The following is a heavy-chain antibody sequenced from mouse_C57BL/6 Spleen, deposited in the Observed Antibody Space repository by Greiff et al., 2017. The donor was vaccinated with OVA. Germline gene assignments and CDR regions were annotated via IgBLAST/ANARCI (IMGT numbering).Heavy chain of an antibody. D-gene: IGHD1-1*01. V-gene: IGHV1-55*01. Sequence: QVQLKQPGAELVKPGASVKMSCKASGYTFTSYWITWVKQRPGQGLEWIGDIYPGSGSTNYNEKFKSKATLTVDTSSSTAYMQLSSLTSEDSAVYYCARNLITTVVADWYFDVWGTGTTVTVSS. CDR1: GYTFTSYW. J-gene: IGHJ1*03. CDR2: IYPGSGST. CDR3: ARNLITTVVADWYFDV.